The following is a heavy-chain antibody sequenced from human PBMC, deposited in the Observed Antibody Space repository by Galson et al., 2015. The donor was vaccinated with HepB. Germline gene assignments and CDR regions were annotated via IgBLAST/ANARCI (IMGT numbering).Heavy chain of an antibody. Sequence: SVKVSCKASGYSFTDYHIHWVRQAPGQGLEWMGWISPNNGATNYVQNFQGRVTMTRDTSISTVYMELSSVRSDDTAIYFCARDVSDWDSHTSTWMSLDYWGRGTLVTVSS. J-gene: IGHJ4*02. D-gene: IGHD6-13*01. V-gene: IGHV1-2*02. CDR1: GYSFTDYH. CDR3: ARDVSDWDSHTSTWMSLDY. CDR2: ISPNNGAT.